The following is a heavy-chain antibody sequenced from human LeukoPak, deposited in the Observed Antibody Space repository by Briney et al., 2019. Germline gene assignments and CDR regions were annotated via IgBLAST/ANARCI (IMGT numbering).Heavy chain of an antibody. D-gene: IGHD6-19*01. Sequence: GGSLRLSCAASGFAFSFYAMRWLRQPPGKGLEWVSTINANSGTTSYAASVRGRFTISRDNSKNTLYLQVNTLRADDTATYYCAKPIGGGLAVTADWFHPWGQGTLVVVSS. CDR3: AKPIGGGLAVTADWFHP. CDR2: INANSGTT. J-gene: IGHJ5*01. V-gene: IGHV3-23*01. CDR1: GFAFSFYA.